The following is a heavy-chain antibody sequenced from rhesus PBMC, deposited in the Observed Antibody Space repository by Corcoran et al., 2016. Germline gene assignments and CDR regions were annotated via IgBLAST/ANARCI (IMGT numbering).Heavy chain of an antibody. V-gene: IGHV4-106*01. J-gene: IGHJ4*01. CDR1: GGSISDDYY. CDR3: ARDLSGSYPYFDY. CDR2: IYGSGGRT. D-gene: IGHD1-44*02. Sequence: QVQLQESGPGLVKPSETLSLTCAVSGGSISDDYYWSWIRQPPGKVLEWIGYIYGSGGRTNYNPSLKNRVTISIDTSKNQFSLKLSSVTAADTAVYYCARDLSGSYPYFDYWGQGVLVTVSS.